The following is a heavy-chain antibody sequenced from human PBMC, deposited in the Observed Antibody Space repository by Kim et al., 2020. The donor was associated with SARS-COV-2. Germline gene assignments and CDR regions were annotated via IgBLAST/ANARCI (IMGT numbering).Heavy chain of an antibody. V-gene: IGHV1-2*02. Sequence: ASVKVSCKASGYTFTDNYMHWVRQVPGQGLQWMGWVDPRNGKTNYEQRFQGRVTMTRDTTINTACMDLRSLTSDDTAVYYCSRAMGFDWGQGALVIVSS. CDR3: SRAMGFD. CDR2: VDPRNGKT. J-gene: IGHJ4*02. D-gene: IGHD3-10*01. CDR1: GYTFTDNY.